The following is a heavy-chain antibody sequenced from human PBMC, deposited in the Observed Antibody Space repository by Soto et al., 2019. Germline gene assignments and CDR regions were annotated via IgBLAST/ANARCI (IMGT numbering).Heavy chain of an antibody. V-gene: IGHV4-30-2*01. Sequence: SSETLSLTCAVSGGSISSGGYFWSWIRQPPGKGLEWIGYIYHSGSTYYNPSLKSRVSISVDTSKNQFSLKLSSVTAADTAVYYCARERGVRGVGRYYYYYYGMDVWGQGTTVTVSS. D-gene: IGHD3-10*01. J-gene: IGHJ6*02. CDR1: GGSISSGGYF. CDR3: ARERGVRGVGRYYYYYYGMDV. CDR2: IYHSGST.